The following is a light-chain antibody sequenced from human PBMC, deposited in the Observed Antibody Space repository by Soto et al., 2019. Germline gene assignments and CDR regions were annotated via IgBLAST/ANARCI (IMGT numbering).Light chain of an antibody. CDR3: GTWDNSLSGWV. J-gene: IGLJ3*02. V-gene: IGLV1-51*02. Sequence: QSVLTQPPSVSAAPGQKVTISCSGSSSNIGNNYVSWYQQLPGTAPKLLISANSERPSGIPGRFSGSKSGASATRDITGLQTGDEADYYCGTWDNSLSGWVFGGGTKVTVL. CDR1: SSNIGNNY. CDR2: ANS.